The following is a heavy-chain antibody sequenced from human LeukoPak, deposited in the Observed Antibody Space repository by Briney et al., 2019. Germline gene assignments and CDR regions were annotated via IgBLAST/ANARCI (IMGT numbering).Heavy chain of an antibody. Sequence: PSETLSLTCTVSGGSISSYYWSWIRQPPGKGLEWIGYIYYSGSTNYNPSLKSRVTISVDTSKNQFSLRLSSVTAADTAVYYCARVRGITIFGVVRSDAFDIWGQGTMVTVSS. V-gene: IGHV4-59*01. D-gene: IGHD3-3*01. CDR2: IYYSGST. CDR3: ARVRGITIFGVVRSDAFDI. J-gene: IGHJ3*02. CDR1: GGSISSYY.